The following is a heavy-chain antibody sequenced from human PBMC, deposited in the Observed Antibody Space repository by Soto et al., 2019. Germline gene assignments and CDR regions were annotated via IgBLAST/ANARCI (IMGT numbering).Heavy chain of an antibody. V-gene: IGHV3-21*02. CDR3: ARDHLGIAAGDFDL. CDR2: ISSGRPDI. CDR1: GFSFDTYN. J-gene: IGHJ4*02. D-gene: IGHD6-19*01. Sequence: EDQLVESGGGLVKPGGSLRLSCAASGFSFDTYNMNWVRQAPGKGLEWVSSISSGRPDIFYADSVRGRFTISRDDAKKSLFLQMNSLRADDTAVYYCARDHLGIAAGDFDLWGQGTLVTFSS.